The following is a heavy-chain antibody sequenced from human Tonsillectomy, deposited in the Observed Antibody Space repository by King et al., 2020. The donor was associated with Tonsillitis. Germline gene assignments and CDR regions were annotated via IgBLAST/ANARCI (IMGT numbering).Heavy chain of an antibody. CDR2: ISDGGSTK. Sequence: VQLVESGGGVVQPGRSLRLSCAASGFTFSSFVMQWICQAPDEGLEWVATISDGGSTKSYADPVKGRFTISRDNSNNTLYLQMEGLRIEDTGMYYCARDPSRWGQGTMVTVSS. V-gene: IGHV3-30*04. CDR1: GFTFSSFV. CDR3: ARDPSR. J-gene: IGHJ3*01.